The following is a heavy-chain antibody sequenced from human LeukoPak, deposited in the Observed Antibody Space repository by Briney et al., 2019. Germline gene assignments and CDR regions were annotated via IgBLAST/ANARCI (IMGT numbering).Heavy chain of an antibody. Sequence: GGSLRLSCAASGFTFSSYWMRWVRQAPGEGLEWVASIKEDGSEKYYVDSVKGRFTISRDNAKNSLYLQMNSLRAEDTAVYYCARGNNWSSDYWGQGTLVTVSS. V-gene: IGHV3-7*01. CDR3: ARGNNWSSDY. CDR2: IKEDGSEK. J-gene: IGHJ4*02. D-gene: IGHD1-20*01. CDR1: GFTFSSYW.